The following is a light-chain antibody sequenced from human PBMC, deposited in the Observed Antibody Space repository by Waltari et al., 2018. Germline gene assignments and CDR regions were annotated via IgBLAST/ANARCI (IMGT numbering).Light chain of an antibody. V-gene: IGKV4-1*01. CDR2: WAS. CDR1: QSILYSYNNQNY. Sequence: DIVMTQSPDSLAVSLGERATINCKSSQSILYSYNNQNYLAWYQQKPGQPPKLLIYWASTRESGVPDRFSGSGSGTDFTLTISSLQAEDVAVYYCQQYYSIPYTFGQGTKLEIK. CDR3: QQYYSIPYT. J-gene: IGKJ2*01.